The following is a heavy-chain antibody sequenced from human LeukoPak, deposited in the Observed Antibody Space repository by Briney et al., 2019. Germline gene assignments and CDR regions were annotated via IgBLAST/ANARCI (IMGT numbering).Heavy chain of an antibody. CDR2: IKQDGSEK. D-gene: IGHD3-3*01. CDR1: GFTFSGSA. V-gene: IGHV3-7*01. Sequence: PGGSLRLSCAASGFTFSGSAMHWVRQAPGKGLEWVANIKQDGSEKYYVDSVKGRFTISRDNAKNSLYLQMNSLRAEDTAVYYCARDYNVLRGWGKGTTVTVSS. J-gene: IGHJ6*04. CDR3: ARDYNVLRG.